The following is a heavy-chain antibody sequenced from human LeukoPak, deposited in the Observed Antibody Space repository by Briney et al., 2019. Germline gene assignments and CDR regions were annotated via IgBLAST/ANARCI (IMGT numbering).Heavy chain of an antibody. CDR3: ARDRFYSNAFDM. CDR1: GFTFSSYS. V-gene: IGHV3-21*01. CDR2: ISTSSSYM. D-gene: IGHD3-3*01. J-gene: IGHJ3*02. Sequence: GGSLRLSCAASGFTFSSYSMNWVRQAPGKGLEWVSSISTSSSYMYYADSVKGRFTISRDNAKNSLYLQMNSLGAEDTAVYYCARDRFYSNAFDMWGQGTMVTVSS.